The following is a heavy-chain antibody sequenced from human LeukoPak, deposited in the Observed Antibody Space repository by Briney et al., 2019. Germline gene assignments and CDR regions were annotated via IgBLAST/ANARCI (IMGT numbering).Heavy chain of an antibody. D-gene: IGHD2-21*02. CDR2: INPHSGGT. CDR3: ARGVTARGFYYYMDI. V-gene: IGHV1-2*02. CDR1: GYTFSNYY. J-gene: IGHJ6*03. Sequence: ASVKVSCKASGYTFSNYYLHWVRQAPGQGLEWMGWINPHSGGTNYAQEFQGRVTMTRDTSISTAYMELSSLRPDDTAVYSCARGVTARGFYYYMDIWGNGTTVTISS.